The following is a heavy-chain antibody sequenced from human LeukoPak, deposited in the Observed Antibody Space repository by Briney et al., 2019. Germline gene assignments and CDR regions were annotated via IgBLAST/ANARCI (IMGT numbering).Heavy chain of an antibody. CDR2: ISYDGSNK. J-gene: IGHJ4*02. V-gene: IGHV3-30-3*01. D-gene: IGHD3-3*01. CDR3: ARVAFWSGYSY. CDR1: GFTFSSYA. Sequence: GRSLRLSCAASGFTFSSYAMHWVRQAPGKGLEWVAVISYDGSNKYYADSVKGRFTISRDNSRNSLYLQMNSLRAEDTAVYYCARVAFWSGYSYWGQGTLVTVSS.